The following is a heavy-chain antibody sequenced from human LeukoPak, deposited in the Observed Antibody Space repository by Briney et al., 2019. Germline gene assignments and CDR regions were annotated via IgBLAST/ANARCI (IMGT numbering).Heavy chain of an antibody. Sequence: PSETLSLTCAVYGGSFSGYYWSWIRQPPGKGLEWIGEINHSGSTNYNPSLKSRVTISVDTSKNQFSLKLSSVTAADTAVYYCARGIGGKVPHRKYNWFDPWGQGTLVTVSS. D-gene: IGHD4-23*01. CDR2: INHSGST. CDR3: ARGIGGKVPHRKYNWFDP. CDR1: GGSFSGYY. J-gene: IGHJ5*02. V-gene: IGHV4-34*01.